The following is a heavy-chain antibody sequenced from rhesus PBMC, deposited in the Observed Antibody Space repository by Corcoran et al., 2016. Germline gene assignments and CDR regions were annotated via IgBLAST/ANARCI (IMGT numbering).Heavy chain of an antibody. V-gene: IGHV4-169*02. J-gene: IGHJ4*01. CDR2: IYGSGSST. D-gene: IGHD6-43*01. Sequence: QLQLQESGPGLVKPSETLSVTCAVSGGSISSSYWRWIRQAPGKGLEWIGYIYGSGSSTNYNPSLKSRVTLSVDTSKNQLSLKLSSVTAADTAVYYCARDRQYSSSYDYWGQGVLVTVSS. CDR1: GGSISSSY. CDR3: ARDRQYSSSYDY.